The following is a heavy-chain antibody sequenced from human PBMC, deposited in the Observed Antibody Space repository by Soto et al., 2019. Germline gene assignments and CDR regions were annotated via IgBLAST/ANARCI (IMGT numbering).Heavy chain of an antibody. D-gene: IGHD6-13*01. J-gene: IGHJ4*02. CDR2: ISAYNGNT. Sequence: ASVKVSCKASGYTFTSYGIAWGRKAPGQGLEWMGWISAYNGNTNYAQKLQGRVTMTTGTSTSTAYMELRSLRSDDTAVYYCARLAVYSSSGLSYFDYWCQGTLVTVSS. CDR3: ARLAVYSSSGLSYFDY. CDR1: GYTFTSYG. V-gene: IGHV1-18*01.